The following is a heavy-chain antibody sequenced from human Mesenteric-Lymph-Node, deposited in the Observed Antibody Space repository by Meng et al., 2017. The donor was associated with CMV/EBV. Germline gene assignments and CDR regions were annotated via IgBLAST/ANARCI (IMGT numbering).Heavy chain of an antibody. Sequence: SVKVSCKASGGTFSSYTISWVRQAPGQGREWMGRIIPILGIANYAQKFQGRVTITADKSTSTAYMARSSLRSEDTAVYYCAKRIAASGTTLGYWGQGTLVTVSS. D-gene: IGHD6-13*01. J-gene: IGHJ4*02. V-gene: IGHV1-69*02. CDR3: AKRIAASGTTLGY. CDR2: IIPILGIA. CDR1: GGTFSSYT.